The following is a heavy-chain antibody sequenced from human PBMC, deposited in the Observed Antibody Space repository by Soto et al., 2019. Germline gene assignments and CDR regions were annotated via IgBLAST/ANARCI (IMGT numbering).Heavy chain of an antibody. CDR3: VKRDLAY. CDR1: GCTFKSYA. J-gene: IGHJ4*02. V-gene: IGHV3-23*01. CDR2: RRYSGAST. Sequence: GVSRRRSGPASGCTFKSYAMTSLRRAPGKGRERPSTRRYSGASTSYADSVKGRLTISRDNSMNTRYLQIDLLRVKDTAVYYCVKRDLAYWGQGTLVTVSS.